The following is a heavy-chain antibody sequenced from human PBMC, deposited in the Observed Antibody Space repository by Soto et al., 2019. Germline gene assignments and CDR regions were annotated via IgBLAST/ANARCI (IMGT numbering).Heavy chain of an antibody. CDR2: ISGSGGST. J-gene: IGHJ6*02. CDR3: AKDPYYQEAVAGDV. CDR1: GFTFSSYA. V-gene: IGHV3-23*01. D-gene: IGHD6-19*01. Sequence: GGSLRLSCAASGFTFSSYAMSWVRQAPGKGLEWVSAISGSGGSTYYADSVKGRFTISRDNSKNTLYLQMNSLRAEDTAVYYCAKDPYYQEAVAGDVWGQGTTVTVSS.